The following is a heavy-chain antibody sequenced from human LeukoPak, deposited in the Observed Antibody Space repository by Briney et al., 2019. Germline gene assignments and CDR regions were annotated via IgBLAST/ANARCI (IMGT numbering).Heavy chain of an antibody. Sequence: KTSQTLSLTCTVSGGSISSGNYYWSWIRQPAEKGLEWIGHIYASGSTKYNATLKSRVTMSVDTSKNQFSLKLSSVTAADTAVYYCARDDYYYDSSGYYSNWGQGTRVTVSS. CDR1: GGSISSGNYY. CDR2: IYASGST. J-gene: IGHJ4*02. V-gene: IGHV4-61*09. CDR3: ARDDYYYDSSGYYSN. D-gene: IGHD3-22*01.